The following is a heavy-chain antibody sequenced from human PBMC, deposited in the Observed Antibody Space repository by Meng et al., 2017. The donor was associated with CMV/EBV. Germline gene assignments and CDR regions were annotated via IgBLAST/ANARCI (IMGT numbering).Heavy chain of an antibody. CDR3: ERGVGGWFDP. Sequence: QVQLKQWGAGLLKPSETLSLTCAVYGGSFSGYYWSWIRKPPGKGLEWIGEINHSGSTNYNPSLKSRVTISVDTSKNQFSLKLSSVTAADTAVYYCERGVGGWFDPWGQGTLVTVSS. CDR1: GGSFSGYY. V-gene: IGHV4-34*01. J-gene: IGHJ5*02. CDR2: INHSGST. D-gene: IGHD1-26*01.